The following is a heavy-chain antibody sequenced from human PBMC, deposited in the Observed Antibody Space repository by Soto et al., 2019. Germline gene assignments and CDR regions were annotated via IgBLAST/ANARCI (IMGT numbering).Heavy chain of an antibody. J-gene: IGHJ5*02. CDR3: ARERYYYDSSGLGYNWFDP. V-gene: IGHV4-30-4*01. CDR1: GGSISSGDYY. Sequence: SETLSLTCTVSGGSISSGDYYWSWIRQPPGKGLEWIGYLYYSGSTYYNPSLKSRVTISVDTSKNQFSLKLSSVTAADTAVYYCARERYYYDSSGLGYNWFDPWGQGTLVTVSS. CDR2: LYYSGST. D-gene: IGHD3-22*01.